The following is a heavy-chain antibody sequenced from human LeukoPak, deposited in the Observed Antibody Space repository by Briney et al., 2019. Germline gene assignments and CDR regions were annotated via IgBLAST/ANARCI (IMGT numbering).Heavy chain of an antibody. CDR2: ISGSGGST. CDR1: GFSFSSYG. D-gene: IGHD2-8*02. CDR3: AKVRPGYRTGVDY. J-gene: IGHJ4*02. Sequence: GGTLRLSCAASGFSFSSYGMNWVRQAPGKGLEWVSAISGSGGSTYYADSVKGRFTISRDNSKNTLYLQMNSLRAEDTAVYYCAKVRPGYRTGVDYWGQGTLVTVSS. V-gene: IGHV3-23*01.